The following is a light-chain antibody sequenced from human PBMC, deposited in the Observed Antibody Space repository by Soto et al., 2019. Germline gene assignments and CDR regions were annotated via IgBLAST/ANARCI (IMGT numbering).Light chain of an antibody. Sequence: DIQMTQSPSSLSASGGDGVTITCRTNQTISSYLNWYQHKPGTAPMLLIYAASTLQSGVPSRFSGRGFATDFTLTISSLQPEDFATYFCQQSYSPPFSFVPGTTVDIK. J-gene: IGKJ3*01. CDR3: QQSYSPPFS. CDR2: AAS. V-gene: IGKV1-39*01. CDR1: QTISSY.